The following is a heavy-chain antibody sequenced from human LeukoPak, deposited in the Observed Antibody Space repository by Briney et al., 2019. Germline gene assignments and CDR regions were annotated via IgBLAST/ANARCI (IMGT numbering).Heavy chain of an antibody. Sequence: GRSLRLSCAVPGFTFSTYAMHWVRQAPGKGLEWVAVISYDGRNQEYADSAKGGFTISRDNSKNTLYLQMNSLRAEDTAVYYCAREGVGGMDVWGQGTTVTVSS. CDR1: GFTFSTYA. CDR3: AREGVGGMDV. D-gene: IGHD1-26*01. V-gene: IGHV3-30*04. J-gene: IGHJ6*02. CDR2: ISYDGRNQ.